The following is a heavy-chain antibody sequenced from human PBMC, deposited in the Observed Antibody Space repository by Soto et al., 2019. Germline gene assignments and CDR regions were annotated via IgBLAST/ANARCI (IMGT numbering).Heavy chain of an antibody. J-gene: IGHJ6*02. D-gene: IGHD6-13*01. CDR1: EFSFSTYN. V-gene: IGHV3-21*01. Sequence: EVQLVESGGGLVKPGGSLRLSCVASEFSFSTYNMNWVRQAQGEGLQWVSFISRTSSDIHYADSVQGRFTISRDNAKNTLYLEMNSLRAEDTAVYYFARDPAADGYYGMDVWGQGTTVSVSS. CDR2: ISRTSSDI. CDR3: ARDPAADGYYGMDV.